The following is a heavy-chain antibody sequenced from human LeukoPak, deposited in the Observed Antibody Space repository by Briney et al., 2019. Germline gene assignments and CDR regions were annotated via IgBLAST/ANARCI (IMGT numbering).Heavy chain of an antibody. CDR3: ARGGLENGYHSNDGFDI. V-gene: IGHV4-59*01. D-gene: IGHD3-22*01. Sequence: SETLSLTCTVSGGSISGYYWSWIRQPPGKGLEWIGDIYYSGSTKYNPSLKSRVTMSVDTSRNQFSLKLSSVTAADAAVYYCARGGLENGYHSNDGFDIWGQGTMVTVSS. CDR1: GGSISGYY. CDR2: IYYSGST. J-gene: IGHJ3*02.